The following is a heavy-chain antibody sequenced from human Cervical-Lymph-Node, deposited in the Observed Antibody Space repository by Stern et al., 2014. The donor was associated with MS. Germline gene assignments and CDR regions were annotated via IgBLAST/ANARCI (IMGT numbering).Heavy chain of an antibody. Sequence: VQLVQSGAEVKKPGASVNVSCEASGFSFTTHYMHWIRQAPGEGLEGVGMINPNTGTTSYARQFQGRVIITRDTSTSTIYMELTGLRSEDTALYFCTRVQRERRALDPFDPWGQGTLVTVSS. J-gene: IGHJ5*02. CDR1: GFSFTTHY. CDR3: TRVQRERRALDPFDP. D-gene: IGHD1-1*01. CDR2: INPNTGTT. V-gene: IGHV1-46*03.